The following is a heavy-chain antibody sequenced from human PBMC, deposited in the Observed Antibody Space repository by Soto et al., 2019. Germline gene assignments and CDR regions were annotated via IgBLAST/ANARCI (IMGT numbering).Heavy chain of an antibody. J-gene: IGHJ4*02. CDR2: IFYTGTT. V-gene: IGHV4-39*01. CDR3: ARHLGRGWPQDY. Sequence: QLQLLESGPGLVKSSETLSLTCTVSGGSVSSGSYSWGWLRQPPGKGLEWIGSIFYTGTTYYSPSLRSRVTISLATSKNQFSLNLGSVAATDTALYYCARHLGRGWPQDYWGQGTLVTVSS. CDR1: GGSVSSGSYS. D-gene: IGHD6-19*01.